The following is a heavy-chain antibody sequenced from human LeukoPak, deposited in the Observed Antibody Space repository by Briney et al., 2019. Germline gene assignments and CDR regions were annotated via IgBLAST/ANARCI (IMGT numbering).Heavy chain of an antibody. D-gene: IGHD2-2*01. Sequence: ASVKVSCKASGYTFSTYDVIWVRQATGQGLEWMGWMNPNSGNTGYALKFRGRVTMTGDTSISTAYMELSSLISEDTAVYYCARAIRNQLLSDHWGPGTLVTVSS. V-gene: IGHV1-8*01. CDR2: MNPNSGNT. J-gene: IGHJ4*02. CDR3: ARAIRNQLLSDH. CDR1: GYTFSTYD.